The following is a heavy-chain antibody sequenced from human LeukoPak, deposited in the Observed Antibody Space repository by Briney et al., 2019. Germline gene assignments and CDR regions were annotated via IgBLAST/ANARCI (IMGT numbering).Heavy chain of an antibody. J-gene: IGHJ4*02. CDR1: GFTFSSSA. D-gene: IGHD3-22*01. CDR3: AKGGYYDSCRYLNY. CDR2: ISGSGGGT. V-gene: IGHV3-23*01. Sequence: PGGSLRLSCAASGFTFSSSAMSWVRQAPGKGLEWVSVISGSGGGTYYADSVKGRFTISRDNSKNTLYLQMNSLRADDTAVYYCAKGGYYDSCRYLNYWGQGTLVTVSS.